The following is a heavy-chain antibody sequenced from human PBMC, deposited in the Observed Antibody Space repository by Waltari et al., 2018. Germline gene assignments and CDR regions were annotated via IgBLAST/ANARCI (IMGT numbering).Heavy chain of an antibody. V-gene: IGHV2-5*01. Sequence: QITLKESGPTLVKPTQTLTLTCTFSGFSLSTTGVAVGWIRQPPGKALEWLALIFWNDDKRYSPSLNSRLTSPKDTCNNQVVLTMTNMDPVDTATYYCAHPLNWGYAAFDIWGQGTMVTVSS. J-gene: IGHJ3*02. CDR2: IFWNDDK. CDR1: GFSLSTTGVA. CDR3: AHPLNWGYAAFDI. D-gene: IGHD7-27*01.